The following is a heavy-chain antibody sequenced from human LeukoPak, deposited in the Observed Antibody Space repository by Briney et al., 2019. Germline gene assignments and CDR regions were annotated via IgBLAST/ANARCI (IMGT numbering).Heavy chain of an antibody. CDR2: IRQDGREK. Sequence: GGSLRLSCAASPGITFSDYWMNWVRQAPGKGLEWVAIIRQDGREKLYLDSVKGRFTISRNNAKSSVYLQINSLGAEDTAVYYCVGGIGWQPDYWGQGTLVTVSS. D-gene: IGHD6-19*01. J-gene: IGHJ4*02. CDR3: VGGIGWQPDY. CDR1: PGITFSDYW. V-gene: IGHV3-7*03.